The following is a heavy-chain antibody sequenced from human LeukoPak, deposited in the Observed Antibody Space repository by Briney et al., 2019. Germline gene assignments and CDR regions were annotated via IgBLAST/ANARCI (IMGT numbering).Heavy chain of an antibody. D-gene: IGHD3-3*01. Sequence: ASVKVSCKASGYTFNNYYMHWVRQAPGQGLEWMGWINPKSGATNYAQKFQGRVTMTEDTSTDTAYMELSSLRSEDTAVYYCATSITTIFGVVMPGYYMDVWGKGTTVTVSS. J-gene: IGHJ6*03. V-gene: IGHV1-2*02. CDR1: GYTFNNYY. CDR3: ATSITTIFGVVMPGYYMDV. CDR2: INPKSGAT.